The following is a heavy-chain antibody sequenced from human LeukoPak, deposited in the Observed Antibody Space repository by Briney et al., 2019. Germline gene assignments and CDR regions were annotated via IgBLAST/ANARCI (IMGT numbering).Heavy chain of an antibody. CDR1: GGPFSGYY. CDR2: INHSGST. J-gene: IGHJ4*02. V-gene: IGHV4-34*01. Sequence: PSETLSLTCAVYGGPFSGYYWSWIRQPPGKGLEWIGEINHSGSTNYNPSLKSRVTISVDTSKNQFSLKLSSVTAADTAVYYCARGQTEHYWGQGTLVTVSS. CDR3: ARGQTEHY. D-gene: IGHD1-26*01.